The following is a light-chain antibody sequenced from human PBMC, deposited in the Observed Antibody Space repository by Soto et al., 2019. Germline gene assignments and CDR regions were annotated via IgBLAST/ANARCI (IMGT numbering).Light chain of an antibody. V-gene: IGKV1-5*03. CDR3: QQYYSYPPT. J-gene: IGKJ4*01. CDR1: QTISSW. Sequence: DIQMTQSLSSLSASVGDRVTITCRASQTISSWLAWYQQKPGKAPKLLIYKASTLKSGVPSRFSGSGSGTDFTLTISCLQSEDFATYYCQQYYSYPPTFGGGTKVDIK. CDR2: KAS.